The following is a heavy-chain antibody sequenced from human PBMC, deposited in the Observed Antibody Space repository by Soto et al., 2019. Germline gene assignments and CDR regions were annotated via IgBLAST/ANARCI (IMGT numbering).Heavy chain of an antibody. Sequence: SETLSLTCTVSGGSISSGGYYWSWIRQHPGKGLEWIGYIYYSGSTYYNPSLKSRVTISVDTSKNQFSLKLSSVTAADTAVYYCARGGSLDYYFDYWGQGTLVTVSS. V-gene: IGHV4-31*03. CDR2: IYYSGST. D-gene: IGHD2-15*01. J-gene: IGHJ4*02. CDR1: GGSISSGGYY. CDR3: ARGGSLDYYFDY.